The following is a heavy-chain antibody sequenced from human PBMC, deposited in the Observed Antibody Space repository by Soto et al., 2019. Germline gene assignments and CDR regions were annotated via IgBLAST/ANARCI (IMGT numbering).Heavy chain of an antibody. D-gene: IGHD2-8*01. J-gene: IGHJ5*02. CDR3: ARDTNSLDL. CDR2: IYHTGDT. V-gene: IGHV4-38-2*02. CDR1: SYSISSGFF. Sequence: TLSLTCVVSSYSISSGFFWAWIRQPPGKGLEWVGSIYHTGDTHYNPSLRSQVSMSVDTSKNHFSLRLTYLTAADTAVYFCARDTNSLDLWGQGILVTVSS.